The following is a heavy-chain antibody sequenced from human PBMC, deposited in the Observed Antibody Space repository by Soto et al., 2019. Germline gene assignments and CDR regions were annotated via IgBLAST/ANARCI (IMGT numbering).Heavy chain of an antibody. CDR2: IIPIVGTA. D-gene: IGHD2-2*01. CDR1: GGTFSSDA. Sequence: QVQLVQSGAEVKKPGSSVMVSCKASGGTFSSDAISWVRQAPGQGLEWMGGIIPIVGTANYGQKVQGRVRMTSQESTSTAYIELSSLRSEDTAVYYCAPVVPAAGYYYVMAVWGQGTTVTVSS. J-gene: IGHJ6*02. CDR3: APVVPAAGYYYVMAV. V-gene: IGHV1-69*05.